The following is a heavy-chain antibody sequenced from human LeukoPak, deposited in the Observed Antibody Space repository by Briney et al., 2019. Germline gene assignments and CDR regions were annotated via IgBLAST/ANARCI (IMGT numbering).Heavy chain of an antibody. CDR3: ARTVHCTNGVCPSYYYYMDV. V-gene: IGHV1-69*05. D-gene: IGHD2-8*01. CDR2: IIPIFGTA. CDR1: GGTFSSYA. Sequence: SSVKVSFKASGGTFSSYAISWVRQAPGQGREWMGRIIPIFGTAKYAQKFQGRVTITTDESTSTAYMELSSLRSEDTAVYYCARTVHCTNGVCPSYYYYMDVWGKGTTVTVSS. J-gene: IGHJ6*03.